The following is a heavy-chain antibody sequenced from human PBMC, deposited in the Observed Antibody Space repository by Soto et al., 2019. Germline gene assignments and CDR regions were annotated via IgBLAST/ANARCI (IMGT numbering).Heavy chain of an antibody. CDR3: ARAIPYSSGWYDQYYFDY. Sequence: SQTLSLTCAISGDSVSSNSAAWNWIRQSPSRGLEWLGRTYYRSKWYNDYAVSVKSRITINPDTSKNQFSLQLNSVTPEDTAVYYCARAIPYSSGWYDQYYFDYWGQGTLVTVSS. D-gene: IGHD6-19*01. CDR1: GDSVSSNSAA. J-gene: IGHJ4*02. CDR2: TYYRSKWYN. V-gene: IGHV6-1*01.